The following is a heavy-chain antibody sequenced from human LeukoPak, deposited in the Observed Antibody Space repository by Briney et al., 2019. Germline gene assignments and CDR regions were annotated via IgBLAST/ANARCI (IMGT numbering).Heavy chain of an antibody. CDR1: GGSISSYY. D-gene: IGHD3-22*01. J-gene: IGHJ6*03. Sequence: SEXXSLTCTVSGGSISSYYWSWIRQPAGKGLEGIGRIYTSGSTNYHPSLKSRLTLSVATSKIQFSLKLSSVTAADTAVYYCARLLPLITMIVPRDYYYMDVWGKGTTVTVSS. CDR3: ARLLPLITMIVPRDYYYMDV. CDR2: IYTSGST. V-gene: IGHV4-4*07.